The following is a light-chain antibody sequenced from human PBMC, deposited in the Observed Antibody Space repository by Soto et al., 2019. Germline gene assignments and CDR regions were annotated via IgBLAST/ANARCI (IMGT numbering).Light chain of an antibody. Sequence: AIQMTQSPSSLPASVGDSITITCRASQNIRSDLGWYQQKPGRPPKLLIYDASSLQGGVPSRFSGSGSGTDFTLTISSWQPEDFATYYCLQDYYYLWMFVQGTKVQIK. CDR1: QNIRSD. CDR2: DAS. CDR3: LQDYYYLWM. V-gene: IGKV1-6*01. J-gene: IGKJ1*01.